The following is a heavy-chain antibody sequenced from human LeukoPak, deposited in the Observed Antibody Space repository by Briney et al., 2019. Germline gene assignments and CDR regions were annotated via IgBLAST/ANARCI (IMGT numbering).Heavy chain of an antibody. CDR1: GGSISIYY. Sequence: SETLSLTCTVSGGSISIYYWSWIRQPPGKGLEWIGSIYRTGSTNYNPSLKSRVTISLDTSKNQFSLKVSSVTAADTAVYYCARGDCSSTICYSPMDVWGKGTTVTVSS. D-gene: IGHD2-2*01. CDR3: ARGDCSSTICYSPMDV. CDR2: IYRTGST. J-gene: IGHJ6*03. V-gene: IGHV4-59*08.